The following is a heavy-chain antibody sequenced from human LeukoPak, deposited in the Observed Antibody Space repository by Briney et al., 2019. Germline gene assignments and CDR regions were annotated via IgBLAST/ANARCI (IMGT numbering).Heavy chain of an antibody. CDR2: INHSGST. J-gene: IGHJ4*02. CDR1: GGSLSGYY. Sequence: SETLSLTCAVYGGSLSGYYWSWIRQPPGKGLEWIGEINHSGSTNYNPSLKSRVTISVDRSKNHFSLKLTSVTAADTAVYYCARMGPAAAGIIDWGQGTLVTVSS. D-gene: IGHD6-13*01. CDR3: ARMGPAAAGIID. V-gene: IGHV4-34*01.